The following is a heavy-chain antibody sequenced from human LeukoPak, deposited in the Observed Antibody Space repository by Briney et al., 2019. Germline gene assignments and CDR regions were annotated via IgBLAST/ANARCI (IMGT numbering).Heavy chain of an antibody. CDR2: ISGSGGST. CDR3: TKGTIWLPFDY. J-gene: IGHJ4*02. V-gene: IGHV3-23*01. Sequence: GGSLRLSCAASGFTFSNYAMSWARQAVGKGLEWVSAISGSGGSTYYADSVKGRFTISRDNSKNTLYLQMNSLRAEDTAVYYCTKGTIWLPFDYWGQGTLVTVSS. CDR1: GFTFSNYA. D-gene: IGHD5-18*01.